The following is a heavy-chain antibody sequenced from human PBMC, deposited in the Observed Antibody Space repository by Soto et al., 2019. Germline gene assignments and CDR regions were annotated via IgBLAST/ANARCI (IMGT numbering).Heavy chain of an antibody. CDR3: ATDLGGYCSGGSCLTDAFDI. CDR2: FDPEDGET. Sequence: ASVKVSCKVSGYTLTELSMHWVRHAPGKGLEWMGGFDPEDGETIYAQKFQGRVTMTEDTSTDTAYMELSSLRSEDTAVYYCATDLGGYCSGGSCLTDAFDIWGQGTMVTVSS. V-gene: IGHV1-24*01. D-gene: IGHD2-15*01. J-gene: IGHJ3*02. CDR1: GYTLTELS.